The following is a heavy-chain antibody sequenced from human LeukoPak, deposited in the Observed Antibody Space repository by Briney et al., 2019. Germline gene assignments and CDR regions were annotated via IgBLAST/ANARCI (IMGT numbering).Heavy chain of an antibody. CDR3: ARGFTVTPDY. Sequence: GGSLRLSCAASGFTFSSYSMNWVRQAPGKGLEWDSSISSSSSYIYYADSVKGRFTISRDNAKNSLYLQMNSLRAEDTAVYYCARGFTVTPDYWGQGTLVTVSS. D-gene: IGHD4-17*01. V-gene: IGHV3-21*01. J-gene: IGHJ4*02. CDR1: GFTFSSYS. CDR2: ISSSSSYI.